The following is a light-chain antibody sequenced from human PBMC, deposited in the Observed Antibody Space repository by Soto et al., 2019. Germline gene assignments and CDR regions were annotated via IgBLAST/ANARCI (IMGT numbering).Light chain of an antibody. CDR1: QDIGVR. CDR3: LQVKSFPRT. J-gene: IGKJ1*01. V-gene: IGKV1-12*01. CDR2: AAS. Sequence: DIQMTQSPSSLSASIGDRVTITCRASQDIGVRLAWFQQKPGKAPQYLIQAASTLQSDVPSRFSGSGSGTEFILTINSLQPEDVASYYCLQVKSFPRTFVHGTKVEIK.